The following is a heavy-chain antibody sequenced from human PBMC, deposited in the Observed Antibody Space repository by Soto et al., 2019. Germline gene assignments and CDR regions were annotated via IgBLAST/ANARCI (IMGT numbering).Heavy chain of an antibody. V-gene: IGHV3-30*03. J-gene: IGHJ1*01. D-gene: IGHD6-19*01. CDR3: ATEQGIAVAGTVYCQP. CDR1: GFTFSSYG. CDR2: ISYDGSNK. Sequence: QVQLVESGGGVVQPGRSLRLSCAASGFTFSSYGMHWVRQAPGKGLEWVAVISYDGSNKYYADSVKGTFTITRDNPKNSLYQQMNRRRAEDTAVYYCATEQGIAVAGTVYCQPWVQGTRVTFSA.